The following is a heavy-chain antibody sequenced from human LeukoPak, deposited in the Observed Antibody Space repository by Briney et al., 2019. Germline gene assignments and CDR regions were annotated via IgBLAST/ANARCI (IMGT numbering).Heavy chain of an antibody. Sequence: SETLSLTCTVSGGSFSSSSYYWGWIRQPPGKGLEWIGSIYYSGSTYYNPSLKSRVTITVNTTNNQYFLKLTSVTAAETAVYYCARHGHHGDHDYWGQGTLVTVSS. D-gene: IGHD2-21*02. CDR3: ARHGHHGDHDY. J-gene: IGHJ4*02. CDR2: IYYSGST. CDR1: GGSFSSSSYY. V-gene: IGHV4-39*01.